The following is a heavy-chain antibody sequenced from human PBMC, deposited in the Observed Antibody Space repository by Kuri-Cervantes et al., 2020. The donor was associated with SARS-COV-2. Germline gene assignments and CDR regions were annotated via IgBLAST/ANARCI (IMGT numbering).Heavy chain of an antibody. Sequence: SETLSLTCSVSGGSASSYYWSWIRQPPGKGLEWIGYISDSGNTDYNPSLRSRVSMSIQMSKKQFSLSPSSVTAADTAVYYCARDLTGPFDSWGQGTLVTVSS. CDR2: ISDSGNT. D-gene: IGHD3-9*01. CDR3: ARDLTGPFDS. J-gene: IGHJ4*02. CDR1: GGSASSYY. V-gene: IGHV4-59*02.